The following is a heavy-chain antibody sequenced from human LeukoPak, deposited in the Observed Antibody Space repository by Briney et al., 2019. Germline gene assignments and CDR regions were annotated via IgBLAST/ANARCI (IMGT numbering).Heavy chain of an antibody. V-gene: IGHV3-23*01. CDR2: FSGSGGST. Sequence: GGSLRLSCAASGFTFSSYAMSWVRQAPGKGLECISGFSGSGGSTYYADSVKGRFTISRDNSKNTLYLQMNSLRSEDTAVYYCATALGGGYVDYWGQGTLVTVSS. CDR1: GFTFSSYA. D-gene: IGHD3-3*02. J-gene: IGHJ4*02. CDR3: ATALGGGYVDY.